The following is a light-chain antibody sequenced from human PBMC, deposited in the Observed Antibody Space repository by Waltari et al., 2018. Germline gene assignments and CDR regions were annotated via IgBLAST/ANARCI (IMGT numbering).Light chain of an antibody. Sequence: EIELTQSPATLSLSPGERATLSCRASPSVSTSLAWYQQKPGQAPRLLIHDASNGATGTPARFSGSGSGTDFTLTIGSLEPEDFAVYYCQQHGKLPLSFGGGTKVEI. V-gene: IGKV3-11*01. CDR1: PSVSTS. CDR3: QQHGKLPLS. J-gene: IGKJ4*01. CDR2: DAS.